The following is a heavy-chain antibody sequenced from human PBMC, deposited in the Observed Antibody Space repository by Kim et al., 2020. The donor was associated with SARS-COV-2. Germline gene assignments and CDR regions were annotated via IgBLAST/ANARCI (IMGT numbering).Heavy chain of an antibody. V-gene: IGHV4-31*03. CDR1: GGSISSGGYY. J-gene: IGHJ6*02. CDR2: IYYSGST. CDR3: ARDALKNPVPLGYYYYSGMDV. Sequence: SETLSLTCTVSGGSISSGGYYWSWIRQHPGKGLEWIGYIYYSGSTYYNPSLKSRVTISVDTSKNQFSLKLSAVTAAETAVYYCARDALKNPVPLGYYYYSGMDVWGRGTTVTVS.